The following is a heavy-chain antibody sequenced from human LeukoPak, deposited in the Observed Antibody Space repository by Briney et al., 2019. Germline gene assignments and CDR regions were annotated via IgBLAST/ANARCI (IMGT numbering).Heavy chain of an antibody. D-gene: IGHD2-2*01. J-gene: IGHJ4*02. CDR2: VSTHDVNT. Sequence: ASVKVSCKATGYSFTSYGINWVRHAPGQGLEWMGWVSTHDVNTKSAQKLQGRLTLTTDTSTSTAYMELRSLRSDDTAVYYCARDLGYCSSTNCDTFDYWGQGTLVTVSS. V-gene: IGHV1-18*01. CDR1: GYSFTSYG. CDR3: ARDLGYCSSTNCDTFDY.